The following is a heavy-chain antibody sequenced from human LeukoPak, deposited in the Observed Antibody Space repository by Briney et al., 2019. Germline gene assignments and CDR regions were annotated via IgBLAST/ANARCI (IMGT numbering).Heavy chain of an antibody. CDR3: ARSVYGGNSGGVYPY. CDR1: GGSFSGYY. V-gene: IGHV4-34*01. Sequence: PSETLSLTCAVYGGSFSGYYWSWIRQPPGKGLEWIGKINHSGSTNYNPSLKSRVTISVDTSKNQFSLKLSSVTAADTAVYYCARSVYGGNSGGVYPYWGQGTLVTVSS. CDR2: INHSGST. D-gene: IGHD4-23*01. J-gene: IGHJ4*02.